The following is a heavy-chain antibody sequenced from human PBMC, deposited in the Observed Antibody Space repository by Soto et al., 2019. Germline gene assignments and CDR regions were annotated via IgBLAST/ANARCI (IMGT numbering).Heavy chain of an antibody. Sequence: GGSLRLSCAASGFTFDTYGMSWVRQAPGKGPQWVSAISGSGVNTYYVDSVKGRFTISRDNSKNALYLQMNGLRVEDTAIYYCGRLNGAYPPYFYGMDVSGQGTTLTVSS. D-gene: IGHD6-25*01. CDR1: GFTFDTYG. CDR3: GRLNGAYPPYFYGMDV. V-gene: IGHV3-23*01. J-gene: IGHJ6*02. CDR2: ISGSGVNT.